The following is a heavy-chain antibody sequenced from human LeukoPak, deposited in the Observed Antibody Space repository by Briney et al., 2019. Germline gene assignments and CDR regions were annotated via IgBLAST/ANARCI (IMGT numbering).Heavy chain of an antibody. CDR3: ARRNWDYYFDY. CDR1: GFTVSSNY. Sequence: GGSLRLSCAASGFTVSSNYMNWVRQAPGKGLEWVSSFSSRSSYIYYADSVKGRFTISRDNAKNSLYLQMNSLRAEDTAVYYCARRNWDYYFDYWGQGTLVTVSS. D-gene: IGHD1-7*01. CDR2: FSSRSSYI. J-gene: IGHJ4*02. V-gene: IGHV3-21*01.